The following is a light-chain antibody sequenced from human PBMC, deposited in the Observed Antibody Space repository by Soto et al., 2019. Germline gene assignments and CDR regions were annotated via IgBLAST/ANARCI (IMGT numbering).Light chain of an antibody. CDR2: GAS. Sequence: DIVLTQSPGTLSLSPGERATLSCRASQTINDNFLAWYQQKPGQSPRLLISGASIRAPGIPDRFSGSGSETHFTPTIRRLEPEHFAFYYCQPYGKSPEISSGPGTKVHIK. V-gene: IGKV3-20*01. CDR3: QPYGKSPEIS. J-gene: IGKJ3*01. CDR1: QTINDNF.